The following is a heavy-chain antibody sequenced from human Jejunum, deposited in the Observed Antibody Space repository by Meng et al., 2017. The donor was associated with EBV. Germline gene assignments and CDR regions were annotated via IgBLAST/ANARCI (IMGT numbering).Heavy chain of an antibody. CDR2: INEDGRIT. CDR1: GFTFSSYW. D-gene: IGHD6-25*01. CDR3: SRDLVGSADD. J-gene: IGHJ4*02. V-gene: IGHV3-74*01. Sequence: VPRAKSGEPLVSPVGSLSLCCAASGFTFSSYWMHWFRQAPGKGLVWVSRINEDGRITTYADSVKGRFTISRDNTKNTLYLQMNSLRAEDTAVYFCSRDLVGSADDWGQGTLVTVSS.